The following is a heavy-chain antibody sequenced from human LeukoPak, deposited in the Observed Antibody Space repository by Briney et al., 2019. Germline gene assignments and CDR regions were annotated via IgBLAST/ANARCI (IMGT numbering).Heavy chain of an antibody. CDR1: GGSISSYY. CDR3: ARGMVRGVIRWFDP. V-gene: IGHV4-59*01. J-gene: IGHJ5*02. D-gene: IGHD3-10*01. Sequence: SETLSLTRTVSGGSISSYYWSWIRQPPGKGLEWIGYIYYSGSTNYNPSLKSRVTISVDTSKNQFSLKLSSVTAADTAVYYCARGMVRGVIRWFDPWGQGTLVTVSS. CDR2: IYYSGST.